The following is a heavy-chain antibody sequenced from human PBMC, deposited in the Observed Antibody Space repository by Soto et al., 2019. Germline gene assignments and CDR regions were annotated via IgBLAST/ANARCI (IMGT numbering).Heavy chain of an antibody. V-gene: IGHV3-23*01. Sequence: EVKLLESGGGLVQPGGSLRLSCAASGFTFTNFAMSWVRQAPGKGLEWVSTISGSGYNPYYADSVKGRFTISRDNSKNTLFLQLNSLRAEDTAVYHCAKTTLRIGGPFDYWGQGTLATVSS. CDR1: GFTFTNFA. CDR3: AKTTLRIGGPFDY. D-gene: IGHD1-1*01. J-gene: IGHJ4*02. CDR2: ISGSGYNP.